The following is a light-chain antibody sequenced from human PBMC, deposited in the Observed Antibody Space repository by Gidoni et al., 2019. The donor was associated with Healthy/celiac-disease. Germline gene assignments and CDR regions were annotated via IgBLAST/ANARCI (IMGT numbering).Light chain of an antibody. Sequence: QSVLTQPPSVSGAPGQWVTISCTGSSSNIGAGYDVHWYQQLPGTAPKLLIYGNSNRPSGVPDRFSGSKSGTSASLATTGLQAEDEADYYCQSYDSSLSAVVFGGGTKLTVL. J-gene: IGLJ2*01. CDR1: SSNIGAGYD. CDR3: QSYDSSLSAVV. CDR2: GNS. V-gene: IGLV1-40*01.